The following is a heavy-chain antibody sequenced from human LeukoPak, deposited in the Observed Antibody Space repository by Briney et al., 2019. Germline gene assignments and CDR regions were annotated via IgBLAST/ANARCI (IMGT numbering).Heavy chain of an antibody. V-gene: IGHV3-33*01. CDR1: GFTFSSYG. D-gene: IGHD3-22*01. CDR2: IWYDGSNK. CDR3: ARDPSDYYDRYYYYYAMDV. J-gene: IGHJ6*02. Sequence: GMSLRLSCAASGFTFSSYGMHWVRRTPGKGLEWVAVIWYDGSNKYYADSVKGRFTISRDNSKNTLYLQMNSLRAEDTAVYYCARDPSDYYDRYYYYYAMDVWGQGTTVTVSS.